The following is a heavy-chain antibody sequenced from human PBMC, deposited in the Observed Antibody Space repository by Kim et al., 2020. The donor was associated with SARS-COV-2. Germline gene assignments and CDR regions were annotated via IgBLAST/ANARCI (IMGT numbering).Heavy chain of an antibody. CDR3: VKDVSSNWNYYYGMDV. CDR2: ISGSGGIT. Sequence: GGSLRLSCAASAFTFSSYAMSWVRQAPGKGLEWVSVISGSGGITYYADSVKGRFTISRDNSNNTLFFQMDSLRAEDTAVYYCVKDVSSNWNYYYGMDVWGQGTTVTVSS. J-gene: IGHJ6*02. V-gene: IGHV3-23*01. CDR1: AFTFSSYA. D-gene: IGHD2-15*01.